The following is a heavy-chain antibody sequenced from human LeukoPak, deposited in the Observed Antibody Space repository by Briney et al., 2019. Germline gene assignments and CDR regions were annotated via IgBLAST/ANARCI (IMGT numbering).Heavy chain of an antibody. CDR3: ARDRRNSGSYPYYYYYYMDV. CDR2: IYTSGST. V-gene: IGHV4-4*07. CDR1: GGSISSYY. J-gene: IGHJ6*03. Sequence: SETLSLTCTVSGGSISSYYWSWIRQPAGKGLEWIGRIYTSGSTNYNPSLKSRVTMSVDTSKNQFSLKLSSVTAADTAVYYCARDRRNSGSYPYYYYYYMDVWGKGTTVTISS. D-gene: IGHD1-26*01.